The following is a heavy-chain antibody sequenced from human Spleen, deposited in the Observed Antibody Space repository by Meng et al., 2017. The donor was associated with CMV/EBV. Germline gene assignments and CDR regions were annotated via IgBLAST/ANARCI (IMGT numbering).Heavy chain of an antibody. CDR3: ARDREPRYLEFFPMDV. CDR2: IIPILDLA. J-gene: IGHJ6*02. D-gene: IGHD3-3*01. CDR1: GDTFSDYA. V-gene: IGHV1-69*10. Sequence: SVKVSCKASGDTFSDYAISWVRQAPGQGLEWIGQIIPILDLANSAQKLQGRVTITADKSTSTAYMELTSLRSDDTAIYYCARDREPRYLEFFPMDVWGQGTTVTVSS.